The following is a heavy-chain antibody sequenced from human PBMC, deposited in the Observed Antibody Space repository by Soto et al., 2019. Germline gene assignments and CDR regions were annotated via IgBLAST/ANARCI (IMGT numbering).Heavy chain of an antibody. J-gene: IGHJ6*03. D-gene: IGHD1-1*01. V-gene: IGHV3-53*04. CDR1: GFIVSDNY. CDR3: ARVQSSSHGRFYYHYYMDV. Sequence: PGGSLRLSCEASGFIVSDNYMIWVRQAPGKGLEWVSIIYSGGLTYYADSVKGRFTISRHNSENTLYLQMNTLRPEDTAVYYCARVQSSSHGRFYYHYYMDVWGKGTTVTVSS. CDR2: IYSGGLT.